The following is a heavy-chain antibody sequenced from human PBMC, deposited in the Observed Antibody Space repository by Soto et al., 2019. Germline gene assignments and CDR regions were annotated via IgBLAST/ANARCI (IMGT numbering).Heavy chain of an antibody. J-gene: IGHJ6*02. D-gene: IGHD5-12*01. V-gene: IGHV4-31*03. CDR2: IYYSGST. CDR3: AREVGYRGDAPGFGYYGMDV. Sequence: PSETLSLTCTASGGSISSGGYYWSWIRQHPGKGLEWIGYIYYSGSTYYNPSLKSRVTISVDTSKNQFSLKLSSVTAADTAVYYCAREVGYRGDAPGFGYYGMDVWGQGTTVIVSS. CDR1: GGSISSGGYY.